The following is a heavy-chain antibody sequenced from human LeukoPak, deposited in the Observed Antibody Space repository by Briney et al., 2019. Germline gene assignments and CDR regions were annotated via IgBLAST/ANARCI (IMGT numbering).Heavy chain of an antibody. D-gene: IGHD4-23*01. J-gene: IGHJ5*02. CDR3: ARDPDYGGNVWFDP. V-gene: IGHV3-66*01. CDR1: GFTLSYNY. Sequence: GGSLRLSCVASGFTLSYNYMSWVRQAPGKGLEWVSIIYGGGTTYYADSVKGRFTISRDNSKNTLYLQMNSLRAEDTAVYYCARDPDYGGNVWFDPWGQGTLVTVSS. CDR2: IYGGGTT.